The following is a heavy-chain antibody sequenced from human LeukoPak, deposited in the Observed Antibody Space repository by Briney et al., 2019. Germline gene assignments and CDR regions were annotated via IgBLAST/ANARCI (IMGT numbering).Heavy chain of an antibody. V-gene: IGHV5-51*01. D-gene: IGHD6-19*01. CDR1: RYSFTSYW. Sequence: GESLQISCKGSRYSFTSYWIGWVRQMPGKGLEWMGIIYPGDSDTRYSPSFQGQVTISADKSISTAYLQWSSLKASDTAMYYCARLREYSSGWYYFDYWGQGTLVTVSS. CDR2: IYPGDSDT. CDR3: ARLREYSSGWYYFDY. J-gene: IGHJ4*02.